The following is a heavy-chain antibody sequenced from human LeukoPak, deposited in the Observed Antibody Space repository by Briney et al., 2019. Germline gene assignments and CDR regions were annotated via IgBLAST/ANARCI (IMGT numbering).Heavy chain of an antibody. V-gene: IGHV4-39*01. Sequence: SETLSLTCTVSGGSISSSSYYWGWIRQPPGKGLEWIGSIYYSGSTYYNPSLKSRVTISVDTSKNQFSLKLSSVTAADTAAYYCARYRYYDSGGNYRYFDYWGQGTLVTVSS. CDR1: GGSISSSSYY. CDR2: IYYSGST. CDR3: ARYRYYDSGGNYRYFDY. D-gene: IGHD3-22*01. J-gene: IGHJ4*02.